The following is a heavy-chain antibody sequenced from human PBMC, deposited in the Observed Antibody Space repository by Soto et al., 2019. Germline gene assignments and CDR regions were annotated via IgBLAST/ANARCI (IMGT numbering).Heavy chain of an antibody. CDR3: ARVPSPFDFYYAMDV. D-gene: IGHD3-16*01. Sequence: PSETLSLTCTVSGDPIGSGHKHWIWIRQAPGKGLEWIGYIFSSGTTYYNPSLKGRLTLSLDTSQNQFSLKLNSVTAADTAVYFCARVPSPFDFYYAMDVWGQGTTVT. CDR1: GDPIGSGHKH. CDR2: IFSSGTT. J-gene: IGHJ6*02. V-gene: IGHV4-30-4*02.